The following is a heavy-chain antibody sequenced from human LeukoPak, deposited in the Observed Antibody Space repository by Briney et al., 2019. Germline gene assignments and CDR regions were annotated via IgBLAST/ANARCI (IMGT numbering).Heavy chain of an antibody. J-gene: IGHJ3*02. D-gene: IGHD2-2*01. CDR2: ISSSSSTI. Sequence: GGSLRLSCAASGFTFSSYSMNWVRQAPGKGLEWVSYISSSSSTIYYADSVKGRFTTSRDNAKNSLYLQMNSLRAEDTAVYYCARAPLYCSSTSCYPLYAFDIWGQGTMVTVSS. V-gene: IGHV3-48*01. CDR1: GFTFSSYS. CDR3: ARAPLYCSSTSCYPLYAFDI.